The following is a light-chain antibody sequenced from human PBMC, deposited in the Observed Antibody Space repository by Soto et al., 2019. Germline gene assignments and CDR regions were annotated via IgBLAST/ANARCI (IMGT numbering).Light chain of an antibody. CDR1: QSVSSY. Sequence: EIVLNQSPATLSLSPGERATLSCRASQSVSSYLAWYQQKPGQAPRLLIYDASNRATGIPARFSGSGSGTDFTLTISSLEPEDFAVYYCQQRSNWPPITFGQGTRLEIK. CDR3: QQRSNWPPIT. CDR2: DAS. V-gene: IGKV3-11*01. J-gene: IGKJ5*01.